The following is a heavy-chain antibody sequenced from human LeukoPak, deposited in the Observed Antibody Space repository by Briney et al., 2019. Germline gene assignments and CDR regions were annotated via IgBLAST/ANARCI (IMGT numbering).Heavy chain of an antibody. Sequence: SSETLSLTCAVSGYSIISSGYYWGWIRQPPGKGLEWIGSISHSGTTYYNPSLKSRVTISVDTSKNQFSLKLSSVTAADTAVYYCSNSRGYSSSLWYYYMDVWGKGTTVTVSS. CDR2: ISHSGTT. J-gene: IGHJ6*03. D-gene: IGHD6-13*01. CDR1: GYSIISSGYY. CDR3: SNSRGYSSSLWYYYMDV. V-gene: IGHV4-38-2*01.